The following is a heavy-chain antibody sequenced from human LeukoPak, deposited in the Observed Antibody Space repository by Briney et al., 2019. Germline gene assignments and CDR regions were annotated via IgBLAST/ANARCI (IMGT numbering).Heavy chain of an antibody. D-gene: IGHD4-11*01. CDR2: ISSSSSYI. J-gene: IGHJ6*03. CDR3: ARDRTTAYLDV. V-gene: IGHV3-21*01. Sequence: GGSLRLSCAAFGFTFSSYSMNWVRQAPGKGLEWVSSISSSSSYIYYADSVKGRFTISRDNAKNSLYLQMNSLRAEDTAVYYCARDRTTAYLDVWGKGTTVTVSS. CDR1: GFTFSSYS.